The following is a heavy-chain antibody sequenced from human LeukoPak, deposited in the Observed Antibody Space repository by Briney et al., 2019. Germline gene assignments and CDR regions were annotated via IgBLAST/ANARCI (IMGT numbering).Heavy chain of an antibody. Sequence: GGSLRLSCAASGFTFSSYAMIWVRQAPGKGLEWVSRLSGSGDSTYYADSVKGRFTISRDNSKNTLYLQMNSLRAEDTAVYYCAKDWTTVTTNWDWGQGTLVTVSS. V-gene: IGHV3-23*01. CDR1: GFTFSSYA. CDR2: LSGSGDST. CDR3: AKDWTTVTTNWD. D-gene: IGHD4-17*01. J-gene: IGHJ4*02.